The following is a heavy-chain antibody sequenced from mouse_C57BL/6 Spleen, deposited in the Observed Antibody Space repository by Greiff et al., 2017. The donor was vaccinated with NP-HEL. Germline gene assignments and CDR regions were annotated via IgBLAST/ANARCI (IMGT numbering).Heavy chain of an antibody. J-gene: IGHJ4*01. CDR3: VRHERMDY. V-gene: IGHV10-1*01. Sequence: EAKLMESGGGLVQPKGSLKLSCAASGFSFNTYAMNWVRQAPGKGLEWVARIRSKSNNYATYYADSVKDRFTISRDDSESMLYLQMNNLKTEDTAMYYCVRHERMDYWGQGTSVTVSS. CDR1: GFSFNTYA. CDR2: IRSKSNNYAT.